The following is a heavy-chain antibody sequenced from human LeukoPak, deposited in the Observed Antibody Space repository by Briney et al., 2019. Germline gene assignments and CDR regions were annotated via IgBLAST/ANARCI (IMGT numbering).Heavy chain of an antibody. CDR2: INWNGGST. J-gene: IGHJ5*02. Sequence: GRSLRLSCAASGFTFSSYGMHWVRQAPGKGLEWVSGINWNGGSTGYADSVKGRFTISRDNAKNSLYLQMNSLRAEDTALYYCARDQPCSSTSCHYNWFDPWGQGTLVTVSS. D-gene: IGHD2-2*01. V-gene: IGHV3-20*04. CDR1: GFTFSSYG. CDR3: ARDQPCSSTSCHYNWFDP.